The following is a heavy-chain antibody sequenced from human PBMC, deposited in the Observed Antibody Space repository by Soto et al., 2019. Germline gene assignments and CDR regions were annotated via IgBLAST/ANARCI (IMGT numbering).Heavy chain of an antibody. D-gene: IGHD6-13*01. CDR2: ISFDGSNK. Sequence: QVQLVESGGGVVHPGRSLRLSCAASGFTFSGYGMHWVRQAPGKGLEWVAVISFDGSNKYYADSVKGRFTISRDNSKNTLYLQMNSLRTEDTAVYKCVTRIAAAGTPDYWGQGTLVTVSS. CDR1: GFTFSGYG. CDR3: VTRIAAAGTPDY. J-gene: IGHJ4*02. V-gene: IGHV3-30*03.